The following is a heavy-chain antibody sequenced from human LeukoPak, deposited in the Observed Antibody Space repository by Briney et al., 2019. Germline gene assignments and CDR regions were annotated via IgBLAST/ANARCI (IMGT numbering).Heavy chain of an antibody. CDR1: SGAFSGYY. CDR3: ARRTISTGWAPDY. V-gene: IGHV4-34*01. Sequence: SETLSLTCAVQSGAFSGYYWSWIRRPPGKGLEWIAEINHSGSTAYNPSLKSRLTISVDTSKSQLPLKLSSVTAADTAVYYCARRTISTGWAPDYWGQGTLVTVSS. CDR2: INHSGST. D-gene: IGHD6-19*01. J-gene: IGHJ4*02.